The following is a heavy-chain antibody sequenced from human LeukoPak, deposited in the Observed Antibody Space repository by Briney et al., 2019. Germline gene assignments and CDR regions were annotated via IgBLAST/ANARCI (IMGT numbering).Heavy chain of an antibody. J-gene: IGHJ5*02. CDR3: ARGSSVAATLNWFDP. D-gene: IGHD2-15*01. Sequence: PSETLSLTCAVYGGSFSGYYWSWIRQPPGKGLEWIGEINHSGSTNYNPSLKSRVTIPVDTSKNQFSLKLSSVTAADTAVYYCARGSSVAATLNWFDPWGQGTLVTVSS. CDR1: GGSFSGYY. V-gene: IGHV4-34*01. CDR2: INHSGST.